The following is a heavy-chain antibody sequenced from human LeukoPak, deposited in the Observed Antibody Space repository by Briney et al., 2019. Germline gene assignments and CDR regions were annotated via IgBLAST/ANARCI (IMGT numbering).Heavy chain of an antibody. D-gene: IGHD5-24*01. J-gene: IGHJ3*02. CDR2: IIPIFGTA. CDR3: ALPTGGDGRMRGAFDI. V-gene: IGHV1-69*01. CDR1: GGTFSSYA. Sequence: ASVKVSCKASGGTFSSYAISWVRQAPGQGLEWMGGIIPIFGTANYAQKFQGRVTITADESTSTAYMELSSLRSEDTAVYYCALPTGGDGRMRGAFDIWGQGTMVTVSS.